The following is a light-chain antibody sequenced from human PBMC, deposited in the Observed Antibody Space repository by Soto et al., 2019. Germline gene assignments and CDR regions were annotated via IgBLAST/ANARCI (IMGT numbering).Light chain of an antibody. CDR1: SSDVGGYNY. CDR3: SSYAGSNNLV. CDR2: EVT. Sequence: QSALTQPPSASGSPGQSVTISCTGTSSDVGGYNYVSWYQQHPGKAPKLMIYEVTKRPSGVPDRFSGSKSGNTASLNVSGLQAEDEADYYCSSYAGSNNLVFGGGIQLTVL. J-gene: IGLJ3*02. V-gene: IGLV2-8*01.